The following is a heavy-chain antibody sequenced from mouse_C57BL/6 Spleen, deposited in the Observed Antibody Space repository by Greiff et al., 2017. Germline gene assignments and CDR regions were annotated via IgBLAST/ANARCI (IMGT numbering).Heavy chain of an antibody. CDR2: IDPEDGET. J-gene: IGHJ4*01. D-gene: IGHD2-5*01. CDR1: GFNIKDYY. V-gene: IGHV14-2*01. Sequence: VQLKESGAELVKPGASVKLSCTASGFNIKDYYMHWVKQRTEQGLEWIGRIDPEDGETKYAPKFQGKATITADPSSNTAYLQLSSLTSEDTAVYYCAPSYYSNYYAMDYWGQGTSVTVSS. CDR3: APSYYSNYYAMDY.